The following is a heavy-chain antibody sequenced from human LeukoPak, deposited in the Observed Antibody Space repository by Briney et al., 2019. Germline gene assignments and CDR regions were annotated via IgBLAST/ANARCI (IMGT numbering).Heavy chain of an antibody. CDR2: IYHSEST. J-gene: IGHJ3*01. Sequence: SETLSLTCAVSGYSISSGYFWGWIRQPPGKGLEWIGNIYHSESTHYNPSLKSRVTISPDTSKNQFSLKLTSVTASDTAVYYCARFDHVWETHGMDAFDLWGQGTMVTVSS. CDR3: ARFDHVWETHGMDAFDL. CDR1: GYSISSGYF. V-gene: IGHV4-38-2*01. D-gene: IGHD3-16*01.